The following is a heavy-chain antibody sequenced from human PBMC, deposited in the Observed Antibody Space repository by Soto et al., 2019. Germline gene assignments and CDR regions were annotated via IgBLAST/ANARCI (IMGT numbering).Heavy chain of an antibody. D-gene: IGHD3-10*01. V-gene: IGHV3-23*01. J-gene: IGHJ5*02. CDR3: VKDHGTYGPKWPAS. CDR2: LSGSGGTT. Sequence: PGGSLRLSCAASGFTFSSYAMSWVRQTPGKGLEWVSTLSGSGGTTYYADSVKGQFTISRDNSKSTLYLQMNSLRAEDTAVYYCVKDHGTYGPKWPASWGQGTLLTVSS. CDR1: GFTFSSYA.